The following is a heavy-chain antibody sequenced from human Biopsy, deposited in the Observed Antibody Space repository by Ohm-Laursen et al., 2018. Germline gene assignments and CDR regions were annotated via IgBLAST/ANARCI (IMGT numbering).Heavy chain of an antibody. CDR1: GDSISSDF. CDR2: ISYTGDT. J-gene: IGHJ4*02. Sequence: GTLSLTCTVSGDSISSDFWSWIRQTPGKGLKWIGYISYTGDTNYNPSLESRITISLDTSKNQFSLMLSSVTAADTAVYYCARSNGYGDYRFDDWGQGTLVTVAS. D-gene: IGHD4-11*01. V-gene: IGHV4-59*01. CDR3: ARSNGYGDYRFDD.